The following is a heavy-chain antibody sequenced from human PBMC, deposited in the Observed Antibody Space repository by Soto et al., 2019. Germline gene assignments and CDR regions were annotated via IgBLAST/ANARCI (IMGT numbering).Heavy chain of an antibody. Sequence: GGSLRLSCAASGFTFSSYGMHWVRQAPGKGLEWVAVISYDGSNKYYADSVKGRFTISRDNSKNTLYLQMNSLRAEDTAVYYCAKAAGNYGDYESYYFDYWGQGTLVTVSS. CDR2: ISYDGSNK. J-gene: IGHJ4*02. CDR1: GFTFSSYG. D-gene: IGHD4-17*01. V-gene: IGHV3-30*18. CDR3: AKAAGNYGDYESYYFDY.